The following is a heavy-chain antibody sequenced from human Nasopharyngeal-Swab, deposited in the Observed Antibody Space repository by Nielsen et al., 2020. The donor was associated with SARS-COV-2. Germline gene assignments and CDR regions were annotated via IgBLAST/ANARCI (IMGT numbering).Heavy chain of an antibody. CDR1: GGTFSSYA. J-gene: IGHJ6*03. D-gene: IGHD6-13*01. CDR2: IIPIFGTA. Sequence: SVKVSCKASGGTFSSYAISWVRQAPGQGLEWMGGIIPIFGTANYAQKFQGRVTITADESTSTAYMELSSLRSDDTAVYYCAREQEYSSGWYEQLAGNYYYYMDVWGKGTTVTVSS. V-gene: IGHV1-69*13. CDR3: AREQEYSSGWYEQLAGNYYYYMDV.